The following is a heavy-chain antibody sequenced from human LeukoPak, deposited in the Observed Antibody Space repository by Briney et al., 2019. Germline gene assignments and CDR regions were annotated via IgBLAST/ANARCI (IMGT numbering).Heavy chain of an antibody. J-gene: IGHJ4*02. D-gene: IGHD3-10*01. Sequence: GGSLRLSCTASGFTFSSYNMNWVRQAPGKGLEWVAFIRFDGSNKYYADSVKGRFTISRDNSKDTLYLQMNSLRREDTAVYYCFGNYDWGQGTLVTVSS. V-gene: IGHV3-30*02. CDR3: FGNYD. CDR2: IRFDGSNK. CDR1: GFTFSSYN.